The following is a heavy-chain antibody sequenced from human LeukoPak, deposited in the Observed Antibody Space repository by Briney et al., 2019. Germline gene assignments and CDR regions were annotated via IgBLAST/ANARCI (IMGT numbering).Heavy chain of an antibody. D-gene: IGHD3-10*01. CDR2: ISGSGGST. V-gene: IGHV3-23*01. Sequence: GGSLRLSCAASGFTFSTYAMSWVRQAPGKGLEWVSAISGSGGSTNYADSVKGRVTVSRDNSKSTLYLQMNSLGPEDTAVYYCAKEYDSGGYGAYFDYWGQGTLVTVSS. CDR3: AKEYDSGGYGAYFDY. J-gene: IGHJ4*02. CDR1: GFTFSTYA.